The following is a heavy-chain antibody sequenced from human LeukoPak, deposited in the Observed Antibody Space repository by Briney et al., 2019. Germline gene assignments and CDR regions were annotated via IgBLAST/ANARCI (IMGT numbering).Heavy chain of an antibody. V-gene: IGHV3-66*01. J-gene: IGHJ4*02. CDR1: GFGVSVNH. CDR3: AAKGNGYTGIYVFAH. D-gene: IGHD1-26*01. Sequence: GGSLRLSCAASGFGVSVNHMSWVRQAPGKGLEWVSVLYASGTTKYADSVKGRFTISRDTSDNTLNLQMNGLGAEDSAVYYCAAKGNGYTGIYVFAHWGQGTLVTVSA. CDR2: LYASGTT.